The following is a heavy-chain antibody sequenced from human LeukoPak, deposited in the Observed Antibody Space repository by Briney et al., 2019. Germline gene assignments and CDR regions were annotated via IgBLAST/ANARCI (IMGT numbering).Heavy chain of an antibody. CDR3: ARARGARITMIVVVDYFDY. CDR1: GGSITGYY. D-gene: IGHD3-22*01. V-gene: IGHV4-4*07. J-gene: IGHJ4*02. Sequence: SETLSLTCTVSGGSITGYYWSWIRQPAGKGLEWIGRIYTGGSTNYNPSLKSRVTMSVDTSKNQFSLKLSSVTAADTAVYYCARARGARITMIVVVDYFDYWGQGTLVTVSS. CDR2: IYTGGST.